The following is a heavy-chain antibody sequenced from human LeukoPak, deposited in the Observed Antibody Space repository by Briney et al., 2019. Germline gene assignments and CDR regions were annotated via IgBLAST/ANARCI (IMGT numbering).Heavy chain of an antibody. Sequence: GSLRLSCAASGFTFSSYGMSWLRQPPGKGLEWLGYIYDSGSTNYNSSLKSRVTISVDTSKSQLSLKLSSVIASDTAVYYCARGSGARDNSGYRFDYWGQGTLVTVSS. CDR3: ARGSGARDNSGYRFDY. V-gene: IGHV4-59*01. CDR1: GFTFSSYG. J-gene: IGHJ4*02. CDR2: IYDSGST. D-gene: IGHD3-22*01.